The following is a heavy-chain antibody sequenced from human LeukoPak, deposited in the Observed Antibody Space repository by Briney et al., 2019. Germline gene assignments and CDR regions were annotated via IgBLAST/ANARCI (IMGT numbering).Heavy chain of an antibody. CDR1: GGTFSNYN. Sequence: GSSVRVSCKASGGTFSNYNINWARQAPGQGLEWMGRIISMASETNYAQEFQGKVTITADKSTSTTYMELSSLRSEDTAVYYCAVSREAGGSLDYWGQGTLVTVSS. J-gene: IGHJ4*02. D-gene: IGHD2-15*01. CDR3: AVSREAGGSLDY. CDR2: IISMASET. V-gene: IGHV1-69*02.